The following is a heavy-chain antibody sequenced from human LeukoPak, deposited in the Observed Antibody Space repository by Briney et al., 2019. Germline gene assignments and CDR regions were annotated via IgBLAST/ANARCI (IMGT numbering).Heavy chain of an antibody. CDR3: ARGGASGSHLHWLDP. Sequence: PSETLSLTCAVYGGSFSGYYWNWIRQPPGKGLEWVGEINHSGDTNYNPSLMSRVTISVDTSKNQFSLKLSSVTAADTAVYYCARGGASGSHLHWLDPWGQGTLVTVSS. CDR2: INHSGDT. V-gene: IGHV4-34*01. J-gene: IGHJ5*02. CDR1: GGSFSGYY. D-gene: IGHD3-10*01.